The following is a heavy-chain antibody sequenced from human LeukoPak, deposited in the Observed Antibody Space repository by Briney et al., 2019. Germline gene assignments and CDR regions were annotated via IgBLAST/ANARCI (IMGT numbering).Heavy chain of an antibody. CDR2: IYYRGST. J-gene: IGHJ4*02. CDR1: GGSTNSYY. D-gene: IGHD2/OR15-2a*01. V-gene: IGHV4-59*08. Sequence: SETLSLTCTVSGGSTNSYYWSWIRQPPGKGLEWIGYIYYRGSTNYNPSLKSRVTISVGTSKNQFSLKLSSVTAADTAVYYCARQLGSTTNFDYWGQGSLVTVSS. CDR3: ARQLGSTTNFDY.